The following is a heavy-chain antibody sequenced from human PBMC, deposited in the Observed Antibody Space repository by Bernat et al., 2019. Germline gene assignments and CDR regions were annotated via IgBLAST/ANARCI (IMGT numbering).Heavy chain of an antibody. J-gene: IGHJ3*02. D-gene: IGHD3-16*02. CDR1: GYTLSSYG. V-gene: IGHV1-18*01. CDR3: ARQSYLRGSYRPDDAFDI. Sequence: QVQLVQSGAEVKKPGASVKVSCKASGYTLSSYGISWVRQAPGQGLEWMGWISTYIGNTNYAQKLQGRVTMTTDTSTSTAYMELRSLRTDDTAVYYCARQSYLRGSYRPDDAFDIWGQGTMVTVSS. CDR2: ISTYIGNT.